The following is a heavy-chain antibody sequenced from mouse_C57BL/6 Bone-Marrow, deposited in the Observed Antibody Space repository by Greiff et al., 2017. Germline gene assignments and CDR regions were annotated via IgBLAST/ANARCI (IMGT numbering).Heavy chain of an antibody. CDR2: IDPSDSET. V-gene: IGHV1-52*01. J-gene: IGHJ1*03. Sequence: QVQLQQPGAELVRPGSSVKLSCKASGYTFTSSWMHWVKQRPIQGLEWIGNIDPSDSETHYNQKFKDKATLTVDKSSSTAYMQLSSLTSEDSAVYYCAQSSYGYFDVWGTGTTVTVSS. CDR3: AQSSYGYFDV. CDR1: GYTFTSSW. D-gene: IGHD1-1*01.